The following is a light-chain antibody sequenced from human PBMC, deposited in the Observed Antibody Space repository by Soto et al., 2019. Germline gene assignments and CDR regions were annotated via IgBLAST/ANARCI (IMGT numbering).Light chain of an antibody. V-gene: IGKV1D-13*01. CDR3: RQFNNYPLT. CDR1: QGISSA. Sequence: ALQLTQSPSSLSASVGDRVTITCRASQGISSALAWYQQKPGKAPKLLIYDASSLESGVPSRFSGSGSGTDFTLTISSLQPEDFATYYWRQFNNYPLTFGGGAKVEIK. CDR2: DAS. J-gene: IGKJ4*01.